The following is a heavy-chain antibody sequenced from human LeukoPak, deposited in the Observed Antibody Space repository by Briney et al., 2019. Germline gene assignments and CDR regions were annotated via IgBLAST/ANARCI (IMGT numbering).Heavy chain of an antibody. CDR3: ARVGLYSSSWYCDY. V-gene: IGHV1-2*02. J-gene: IGHJ4*02. CDR2: INPNSGGT. Sequence: GASVKVSCKASGGTFNSYGISWVRQAPGQGLEWMGWINPNSGGTNYAQKFQGRVTMTRDTSISTAYMELSRLRSDDTAVYYCARVGLYSSSWYCDYWGQGTLVTVSS. CDR1: GGTFNSYG. D-gene: IGHD6-13*01.